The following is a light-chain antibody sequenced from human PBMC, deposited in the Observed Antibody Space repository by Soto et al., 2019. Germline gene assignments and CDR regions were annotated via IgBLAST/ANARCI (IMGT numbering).Light chain of an antibody. V-gene: IGKV3-11*01. J-gene: IGKJ4*01. Sequence: EIVLTQSPATLSLSPGERATLSCRASQSVSSYLAWYQQKPGQAPRLLIHDASNRATGIPARFSGSGSGTDFTLTISSLEPEEFAIYYCQQRSNWPPVTFGGGTKVEIK. CDR3: QQRSNWPPVT. CDR2: DAS. CDR1: QSVSSY.